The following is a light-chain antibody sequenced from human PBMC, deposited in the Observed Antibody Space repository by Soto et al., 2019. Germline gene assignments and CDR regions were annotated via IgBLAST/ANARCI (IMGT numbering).Light chain of an antibody. V-gene: IGLV2-14*01. CDR3: SSYTTDSTYV. Sequence: QSVLTQPASVSGSPGQSITISCTGTSSDVGGYNYVSWYQGHPGKAPKLMIYDVSNRPSGVSNRFSGSKSGNTASLTISGLQAEDEADYYCSSYTTDSTYVFGTGTKLTVL. CDR1: SSDVGGYNY. J-gene: IGLJ1*01. CDR2: DVS.